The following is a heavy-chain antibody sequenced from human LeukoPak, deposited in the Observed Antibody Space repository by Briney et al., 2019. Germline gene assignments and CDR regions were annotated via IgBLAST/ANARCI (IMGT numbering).Heavy chain of an antibody. CDR3: AKSGDIYCSGGSCHPYYYYYYMDV. D-gene: IGHD2-15*01. CDR1: GFIFSSDW. Sequence: GGSLRLSCAASGFIFSSDWMHWVRQAPGKGLVWVSRINHDGSSTNYADSVKGRFTISRDNAKNTLYLQMNSLRAEDTAVYYCAKSGDIYCSGGSCHPYYYYYYMDVWGKGTTVTISS. J-gene: IGHJ6*03. CDR2: INHDGSST. V-gene: IGHV3-74*01.